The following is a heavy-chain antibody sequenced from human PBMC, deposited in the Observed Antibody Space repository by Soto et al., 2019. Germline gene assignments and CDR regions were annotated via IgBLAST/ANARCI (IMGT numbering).Heavy chain of an antibody. CDR2: ISGSGGST. CDR3: AAAWAEIDY. V-gene: IGHV3-23*01. Sequence: LRLSCAASGFTFSSYAMSWVRQAPGKELEWVSAISGSGGSTYYADSVKGRFTISRDNSKNTLYLQMNSLRAEDTAVYYCAAAWAEIDYWGQGTLVTSPQ. J-gene: IGHJ4*02. CDR1: GFTFSSYA. D-gene: IGHD7-27*01.